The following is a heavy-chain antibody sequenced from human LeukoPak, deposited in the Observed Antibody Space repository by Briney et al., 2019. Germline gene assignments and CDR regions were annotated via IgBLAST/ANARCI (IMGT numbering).Heavy chain of an antibody. J-gene: IGHJ3*02. Sequence: GGSLRLSCSASGFTFSSYVMFWVRQAPGKGLEYVSAVSSIGGSTYYADSVKGRFTISRDNSTNTLYLQMISLRPEDTAVYYCVKEGNGAFDIWGQGTMVTVSS. D-gene: IGHD2-8*01. CDR3: VKEGNGAFDI. CDR2: VSSIGGST. CDR1: GFTFSSYV. V-gene: IGHV3-64D*09.